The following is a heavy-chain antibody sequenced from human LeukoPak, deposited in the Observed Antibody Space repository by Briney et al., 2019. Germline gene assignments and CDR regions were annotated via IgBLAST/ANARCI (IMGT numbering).Heavy chain of an antibody. CDR2: INPNSGGT. J-gene: IGHJ4*02. CDR3: ARDPPPMIVVVNYYFDY. Sequence: ASVKVSCKASGYTFTSYDINWVRQATGQGLEWMGWINPNSGGTNYAQKFQGRVTMTRDTSISTAYMELSRLRSDDTAVYYCARDPPPMIVVVNYYFDYWGQGTLVTVSS. CDR1: GYTFTSYD. V-gene: IGHV1-2*02. D-gene: IGHD3-22*01.